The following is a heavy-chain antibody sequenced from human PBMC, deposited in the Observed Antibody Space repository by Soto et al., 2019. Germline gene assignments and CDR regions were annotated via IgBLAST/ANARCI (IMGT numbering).Heavy chain of an antibody. V-gene: IGHV1-2*04. J-gene: IGHJ5*02. Sequence: ASVKVSCKPSGYTLTDYYMHRWRRAPGQGLERMGWVNPKCGGTNYAQKIEGWVSMIRDTFVSTAYMELSRLRSDAPAIYYCATSPPRKWVDPWDRGILFTVSS. CDR2: VNPKCGGT. CDR3: ATSPPRKWVDP. CDR1: GYTLTDYY.